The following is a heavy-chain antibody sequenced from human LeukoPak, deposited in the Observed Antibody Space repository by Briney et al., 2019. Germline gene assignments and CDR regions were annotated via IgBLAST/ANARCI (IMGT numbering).Heavy chain of an antibody. V-gene: IGHV4-59*13. J-gene: IGHJ3*02. Sequence: SETLSLTCTVSGVSITTYYWSWIRQPPGKGLEWIGYIYHSGSTNYNPSLKSRVTISVDTSKNEFSLKLTSVTAADTTVYYCARFGGPHAFGIWGQGTMVTVSS. CDR2: IYHSGST. CDR3: ARFGGPHAFGI. D-gene: IGHD3-3*01. CDR1: GVSITTYY.